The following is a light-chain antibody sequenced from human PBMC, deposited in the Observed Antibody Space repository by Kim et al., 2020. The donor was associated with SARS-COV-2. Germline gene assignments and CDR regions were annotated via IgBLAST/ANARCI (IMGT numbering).Light chain of an antibody. CDR3: QSYDSSLRGSV. CDR2: GNT. J-gene: IGLJ3*02. CDR1: SSNIGAPYD. Sequence: QRVTISCTGSSSNIGAPYDVHWYQQIPGTAPKPLIYGNTNRPSGVPDRFSGSKSGTSASLSITGLQAEDEADYYCQSYDSSLRGSVFGGGTRLTVL. V-gene: IGLV1-40*01.